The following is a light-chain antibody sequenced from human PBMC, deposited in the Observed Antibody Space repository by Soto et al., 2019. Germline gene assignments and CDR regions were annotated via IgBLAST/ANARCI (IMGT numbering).Light chain of an antibody. V-gene: IGLV1-44*01. J-gene: IGLJ2*01. CDR3: ASWDDSLKAVL. Sequence: QSVLTQPPSASGTPGQRVTISCSGSGSNIGGNAVKWYQHVPGTAPKLLIYGSNQRPSGVPDRFSASKSGASASLAISGLQSEDEADYYCASWDDSLKAVLFGGGTKLTVL. CDR1: GSNIGGNA. CDR2: GSN.